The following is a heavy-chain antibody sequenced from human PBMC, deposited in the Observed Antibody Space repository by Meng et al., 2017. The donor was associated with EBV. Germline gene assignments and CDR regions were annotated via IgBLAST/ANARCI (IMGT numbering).Heavy chain of an antibody. D-gene: IGHD3-10*01. CDR2: FLPTLGAP. J-gene: IGHJ4*02. V-gene: IGHV1-69*01. CDR3: ASESGRGYTPDY. Sequence: QVQLGQSAAEVKKPGSSVKVSCKTSGGPFRNDAISWVRQAPGQGLEWLGGFLPTLGAPNYAQKFHGRVSITADESTSTHYMDLSSLRSEDTAVYYCASESGRGYTPDYWGQGTLVTVSS. CDR1: GGPFRNDA.